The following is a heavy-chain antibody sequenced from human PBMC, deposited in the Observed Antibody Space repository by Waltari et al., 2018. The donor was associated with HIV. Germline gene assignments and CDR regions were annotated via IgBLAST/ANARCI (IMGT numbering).Heavy chain of an antibody. CDR1: GFTFDDYA. V-gene: IGHV3-9*01. D-gene: IGHD2-2*01. CDR3: AKGPTLTSPPTYFNY. CDR2: ISWNSGSI. Sequence: EVHLVESGGGLVQPGRSLRLSCAASGFTFDDYAMHWARQTPGKGLEWVSGISWNSGSIGYADSVKGRFTISRDNAKNSLFLQMNSLRPEDTAFYYCAKGPTLTSPPTYFNYWGQGTLVTVSS. J-gene: IGHJ4*02.